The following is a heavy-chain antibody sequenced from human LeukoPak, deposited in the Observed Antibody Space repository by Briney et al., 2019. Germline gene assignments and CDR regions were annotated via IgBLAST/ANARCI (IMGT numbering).Heavy chain of an antibody. CDR2: IYHSGST. J-gene: IGHJ4*02. CDR3: ARADTAMVLGY. V-gene: IGHV4-38-2*02. D-gene: IGHD5-18*01. Sequence: SETLSLTCTVSGYSISSGYYWGWIWQPPGKGLEWIGSIYHSGSTYYNPSLKSRVTISVDTSKNQFSLKLSSVTAADTAVYYCARADTAMVLGYWGQGTLVTVSS. CDR1: GYSISSGYY.